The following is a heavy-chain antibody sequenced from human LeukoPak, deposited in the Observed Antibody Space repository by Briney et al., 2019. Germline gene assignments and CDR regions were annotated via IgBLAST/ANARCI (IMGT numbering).Heavy chain of an antibody. J-gene: IGHJ4*02. CDR3: VTDQTGRHPYFFDY. V-gene: IGHV3-7*01. D-gene: IGHD3-10*01. CDR2: IKEDGSEI. CDR1: GFTLSSYW. Sequence: GGSLRLSCAASGFTLSSYWMSWVRQAPGKGLEWVANIKEDGSEIYYVDAVKGRFSISRDNAKTSLYLQMNNLSVADTAVYYCVTDQTGRHPYFFDYWGQGTLVTVSS.